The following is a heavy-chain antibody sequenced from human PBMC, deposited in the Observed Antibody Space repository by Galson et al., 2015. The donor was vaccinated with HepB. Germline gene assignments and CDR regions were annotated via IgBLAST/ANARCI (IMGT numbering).Heavy chain of an antibody. D-gene: IGHD5-18*01. CDR3: ARSAFVDTAMADYYYYGMDV. CDR1: GFTFSSYA. V-gene: IGHV3-30-3*01. CDR2: ISYDGSNK. Sequence: SLRLSCAASGFTFSSYAMHWVRQAPGKGLEWVAVISYDGSNKYYADSVKGRFTISRDNSKNTLYLQMNSLRAEDTAVYYCARSAFVDTAMADYYYYGMDVWGQGTTVTGSS. J-gene: IGHJ6*02.